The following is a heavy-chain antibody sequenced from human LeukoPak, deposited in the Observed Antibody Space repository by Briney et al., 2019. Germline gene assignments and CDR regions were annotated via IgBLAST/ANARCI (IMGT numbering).Heavy chain of an antibody. CDR3: AREFTVVPAAPDAFDI. V-gene: IGHV1-2*04. CDR2: INPNSGGT. J-gene: IGHJ3*02. CDR1: GYSFTGHY. Sequence: ASVKVSCKASGYSFTGHYMHWVRLAPGQGLEWMGWINPNSGGTNYAQKFQGWVTMTRDTSISTAYMELSSLRSDDTAVYYCAREFTVVPAAPDAFDIWGQGTMVTVSS. D-gene: IGHD2-2*01.